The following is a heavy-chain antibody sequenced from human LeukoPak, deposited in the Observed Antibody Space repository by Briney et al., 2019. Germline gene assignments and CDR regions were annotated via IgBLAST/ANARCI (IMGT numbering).Heavy chain of an antibody. J-gene: IGHJ4*02. D-gene: IGHD6-19*01. CDR3: ARARSGWGYHDY. Sequence: SETLSLTCAVYGGSFSGYYWSWIRQPPGKGLEWIGEINHSGSTNYNPSLKSRVTISVDTSKNQFSLKLSSVTAADTAGYYCARARSGWGYHDYWGQGALVTVSS. V-gene: IGHV4-34*01. CDR2: INHSGST. CDR1: GGSFSGYY.